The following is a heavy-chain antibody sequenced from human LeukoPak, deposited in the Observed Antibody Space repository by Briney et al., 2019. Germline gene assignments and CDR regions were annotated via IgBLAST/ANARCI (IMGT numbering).Heavy chain of an antibody. D-gene: IGHD1-26*01. CDR3: ARHGSGSYYESPNFDY. J-gene: IGHJ4*02. CDR2: IYYSGST. V-gene: IGHV4-39*01. Sequence: SETLSLTCTVSGGSISSSSYYWGWIRQPPGKGLEWIGSIYYSGSTYYNPSLKSRVTISVDTSKNQFSLKLSSVTAADTAVYYRARHGSGSYYESPNFDYWGQGTLVTVSS. CDR1: GGSISSSSYY.